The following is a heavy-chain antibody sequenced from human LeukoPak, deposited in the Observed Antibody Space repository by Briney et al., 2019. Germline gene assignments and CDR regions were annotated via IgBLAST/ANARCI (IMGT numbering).Heavy chain of an antibody. Sequence: SETLSLNCTVSGGSISSYYWSRLRPPPGKGLEWIGYIYYSGSTNYSHSLKSRVTISVDTSKNQFSLKLSSVTAADTAVYYCARRVMRYSSSWHYYYMDVWGKGTTVTVSS. V-gene: IGHV4-59*01. CDR3: ARRVMRYSSSWHYYYMDV. CDR1: GGSISSYY. D-gene: IGHD6-13*01. CDR2: IYYSGST. J-gene: IGHJ6*03.